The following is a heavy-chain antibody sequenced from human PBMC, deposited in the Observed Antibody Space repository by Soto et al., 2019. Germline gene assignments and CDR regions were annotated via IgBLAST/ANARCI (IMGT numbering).Heavy chain of an antibody. CDR2: IYYSGST. J-gene: IGHJ5*02. Sequence: PSETLSLTCTVSGGSISSGDYYWSWIRQPPGKGLEWIGYIYYSGSTYYNPSLKSRVTISVDTSKNQFSLKLSSVTAADTAVYYCARAHSSLNNWFDPWGQGTLVTVSS. D-gene: IGHD6-13*01. CDR3: ARAHSSLNNWFDP. V-gene: IGHV4-30-4*01. CDR1: GGSISSGDYY.